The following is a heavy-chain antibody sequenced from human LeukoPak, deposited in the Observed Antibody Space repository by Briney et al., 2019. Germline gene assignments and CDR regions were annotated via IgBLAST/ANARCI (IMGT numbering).Heavy chain of an antibody. Sequence: ASVKVSCKASGYTFTGYYMHWVRQAPGQGLEWMGWINPNSGGTNYAQKFQGRVTMTRDTSISTAYMELSRLRSDDTAVYYCARGEKWLRHLWRHYWGQGTLVTVSS. D-gene: IGHD5-12*01. CDR2: INPNSGGT. V-gene: IGHV1-2*02. CDR3: ARGEKWLRHLWRHY. CDR1: GYTFTGYY. J-gene: IGHJ4*02.